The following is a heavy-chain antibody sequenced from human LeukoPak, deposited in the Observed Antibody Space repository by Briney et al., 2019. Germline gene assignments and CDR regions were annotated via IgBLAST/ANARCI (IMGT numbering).Heavy chain of an antibody. CDR3: ARLENYYGSFDY. CDR2: IYPGDSDT. CDR1: GYTFPNYW. J-gene: IGHJ4*02. Sequence: GESLQISCKASGYTFPNYWIAWVRQMPGKGLEWMGIIYPGDSDTRYSPSFQGQVTLSADKSISTTYLQWSSLKASDTAMYYCARLENYYGSFDYWGQGTLVTVSS. D-gene: IGHD3-10*01. V-gene: IGHV5-51*01.